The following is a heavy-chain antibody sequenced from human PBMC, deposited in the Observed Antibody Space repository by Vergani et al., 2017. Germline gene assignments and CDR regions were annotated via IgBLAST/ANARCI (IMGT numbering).Heavy chain of an antibody. CDR2: IIPIFGTA. D-gene: IGHD2-15*01. Sequence: QVQLVQSGAEVKKPGSSVKVSCKASGGTFSSYAISWVRQAPGQGLEWMGRIIPIFGTANYAQKFQGRVTITADEYTSTAYMELSSLRSEDTAVYYCARDRGYCSGCSCYSGYYYYYGMDVWGQGTTVTVSS. CDR3: ARDRGYCSGCSCYSGYYYYYGMDV. J-gene: IGHJ6*02. V-gene: IGHV1-69*13. CDR1: GGTFSSYA.